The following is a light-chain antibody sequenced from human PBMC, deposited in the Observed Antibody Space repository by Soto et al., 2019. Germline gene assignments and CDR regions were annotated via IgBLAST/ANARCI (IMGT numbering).Light chain of an antibody. CDR3: LLYYSETVV. V-gene: IGLV7-46*01. Sequence: QAVVTQEPSLIVSPGGTVTLTCGSSTGAVPSGHYPHWFQQKPGQAPRTLIYDTSIKHSWTPARFSGSLLGGKAALTLSGAQPADEADYSCLLYYSETVVFGGGTKLTVL. J-gene: IGLJ2*01. CDR2: DTS. CDR1: TGAVPSGHY.